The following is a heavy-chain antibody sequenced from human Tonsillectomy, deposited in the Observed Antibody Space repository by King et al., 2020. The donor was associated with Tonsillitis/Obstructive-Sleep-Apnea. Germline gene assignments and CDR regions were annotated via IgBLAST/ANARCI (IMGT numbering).Heavy chain of an antibody. CDR1: GFTFDNFD. CDR2: INWNGDRT. CDR3: ARGLTGDL. V-gene: IGHV3-20*04. J-gene: IGHJ5*02. Sequence: QLVQSGGGVVRPGGSLRLSCAASGFTFDNFDMTWVRQAPGKGLEWVSRINWNGDRTGYADSVLGRFTISRDNAKNSLYLQMSDLRAEDTALYYCARGLTGDLWGQGTLVTVSS.